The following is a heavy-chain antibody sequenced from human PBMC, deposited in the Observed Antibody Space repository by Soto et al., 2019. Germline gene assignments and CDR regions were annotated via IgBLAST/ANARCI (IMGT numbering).Heavy chain of an antibody. CDR3: AKEGSYWVARRGFDP. Sequence: EVQLLESGGGLVQPGGSLRLSCAASGFTFSSYAMSWVRQAPGKGLEWVSAISGSGGSTYYADSVKGRFTISRDNSKNTLYVQMNSLRAEDTAVYYCAKEGSYWVARRGFDPWCQGTLVTVSS. D-gene: IGHD2-15*01. CDR1: GFTFSSYA. J-gene: IGHJ5*02. V-gene: IGHV3-23*01. CDR2: ISGSGGST.